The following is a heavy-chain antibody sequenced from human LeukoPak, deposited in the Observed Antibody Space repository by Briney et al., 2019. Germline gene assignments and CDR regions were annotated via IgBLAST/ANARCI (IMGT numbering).Heavy chain of an antibody. D-gene: IGHD7-27*01. Sequence: GWALSLSCAASGFTFSSYAMSWVRQAPGKGLEGVSAISGSGGSTYYADSVKGRFTISRDNYKNTLYLQMNSLRAEDTAVYYCAKDPPTTGDPYYFDYWGQGTLVTVSS. CDR1: GFTFSSYA. J-gene: IGHJ4*02. CDR3: AKDPPTTGDPYYFDY. V-gene: IGHV3-23*01. CDR2: ISGSGGST.